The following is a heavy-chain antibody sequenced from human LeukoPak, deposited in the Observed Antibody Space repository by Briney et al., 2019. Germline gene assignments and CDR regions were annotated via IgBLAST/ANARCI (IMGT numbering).Heavy chain of an antibody. Sequence: EGSLRLSCAASGITLGGYWMSWVRQAPGKGLERVANIKPDGSEENYVDSVKGQFTISRDNAKNSLSLQMNSLRADDTAVYYCVRDRGRASTDYWGQGTLVTVSS. CDR3: VRDRGRASTDY. D-gene: IGHD1-26*01. CDR1: GITLGGYW. V-gene: IGHV3-7*01. J-gene: IGHJ4*02. CDR2: IKPDGSEE.